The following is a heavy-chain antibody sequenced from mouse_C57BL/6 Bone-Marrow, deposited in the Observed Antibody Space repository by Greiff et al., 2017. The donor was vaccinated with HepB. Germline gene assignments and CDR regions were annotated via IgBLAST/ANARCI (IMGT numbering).Heavy chain of an antibody. CDR3: ARYYYVRKGYYFDY. CDR2: ISSGSSTI. J-gene: IGHJ2*01. V-gene: IGHV5-17*01. CDR1: GFTFSDYG. Sequence: EVKLVESGGGLVKPGGSLKLSCAASGFTFSDYGMHWVRQAPEKGLEWVAYISSGSSTIYYADTVKGRFTISRDNAKNTLFLQMTSLRSEDTAMYYGARYYYVRKGYYFDYWGQGTTLTVSS. D-gene: IGHD1-1*01.